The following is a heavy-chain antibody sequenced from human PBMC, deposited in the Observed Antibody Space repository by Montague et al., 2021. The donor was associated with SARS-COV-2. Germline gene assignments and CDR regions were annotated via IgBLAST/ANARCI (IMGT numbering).Heavy chain of an antibody. CDR2: IWYDGSNQ. V-gene: IGHV3-33*08. D-gene: IGHD3-10*01. CDR1: GFTFSRYD. Sequence: SLSLSFAASGFTFSRYDMHWVRQAPGKGLEWVAVIWYDGSNQYYGDSVKGRFTISRDNSKNTLYLQMNSLRAEDTAVYYCAREYSAPRWFGEYNRYGMDVWGQGTTVTVSS. CDR3: AREYSAPRWFGEYNRYGMDV. J-gene: IGHJ6*02.